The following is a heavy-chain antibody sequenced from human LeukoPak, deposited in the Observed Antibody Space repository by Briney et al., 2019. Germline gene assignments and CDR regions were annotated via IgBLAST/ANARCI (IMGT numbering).Heavy chain of an antibody. Sequence: GGSLRLSCAASGFTFSSYSMNWVRQAPGKGLEWVSSISSTSSYIYYADSVQGRFTISRDNAKNSLYLQMNSLRAEDTAVYHCARSAQDQIIDYWGQGTLVTVSS. J-gene: IGHJ4*02. V-gene: IGHV3-21*01. CDR2: ISSTSSYI. CDR3: ARSAQDQIIDY. CDR1: GFTFSSYS.